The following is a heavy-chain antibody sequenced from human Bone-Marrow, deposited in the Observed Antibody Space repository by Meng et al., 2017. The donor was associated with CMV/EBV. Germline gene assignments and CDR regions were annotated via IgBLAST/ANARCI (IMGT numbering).Heavy chain of an antibody. CDR3: ARERIVGATFDY. V-gene: IGHV1-2*02. Sequence: ASVKVSCKASGYTFTSYYLHWVRQAPGQGLEWMGWINPKSGGTIYAQKLQDRVSMTRDTTINTAYMELSRLRSDDTAFYYCARERIVGATFDYWGQGTLVTVSS. CDR1: GYTFTSYY. J-gene: IGHJ4*02. CDR2: INPKSGGT. D-gene: IGHD1-26*01.